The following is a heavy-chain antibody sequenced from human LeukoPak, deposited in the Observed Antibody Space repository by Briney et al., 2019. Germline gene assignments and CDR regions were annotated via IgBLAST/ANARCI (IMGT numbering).Heavy chain of an antibody. V-gene: IGHV3-38-3*01. J-gene: IGHJ6*03. D-gene: IGHD6-13*01. CDR3: ARDDGTSWYDFGYYYNYMDV. CDR1: GFTVSSNE. Sequence: GGSLRLSCAASGFTVSSNEMSWVRHAPGKGLERVSSISGGSTYYADSRKGRFTISRDNSKNTLHIQMNSLRAEDTAVYYCARDDGTSWYDFGYYYNYMDVWGKGTTVTISS. CDR2: ISGGST.